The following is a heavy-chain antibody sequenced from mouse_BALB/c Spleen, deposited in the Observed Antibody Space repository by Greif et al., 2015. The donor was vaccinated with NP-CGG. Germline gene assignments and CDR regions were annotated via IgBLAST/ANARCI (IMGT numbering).Heavy chain of an antibody. Sequence: VQLQQSRAELVKPGASVKLSCKASGYTFISYYMYWVKQRPGQGLEWIGEINPSNGGANLNEKFKSKATLTVDKSSSTAYMQLSSLTSEDSAVYFCTRGRRRDFDFWGQGTTLTVSS. CDR1: GYTFISYY. D-gene: IGHD1-2*01. V-gene: IGHV1S81*02. CDR3: TRGRRRDFDF. J-gene: IGHJ2*01. CDR2: INPSNGGA.